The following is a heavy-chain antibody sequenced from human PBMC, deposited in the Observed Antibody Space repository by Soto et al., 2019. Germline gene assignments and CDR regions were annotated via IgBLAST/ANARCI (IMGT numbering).Heavy chain of an antibody. V-gene: IGHV3-33*01. CDR2: IWYDGSNK. Sequence: QVQLEESGGGVVQPGRSLRLSCAASGFTFSSYGMHWVRQAPGKGLEWVAVIWYDGSNKYYADSVKGRFTISRDNSKNTLYLQMNSVGAEDTAVYYCARFPQIAVAGTRFGYFDLWGRGTLVTVSS. CDR3: ARFPQIAVAGTRFGYFDL. J-gene: IGHJ2*01. CDR1: GFTFSSYG. D-gene: IGHD6-19*01.